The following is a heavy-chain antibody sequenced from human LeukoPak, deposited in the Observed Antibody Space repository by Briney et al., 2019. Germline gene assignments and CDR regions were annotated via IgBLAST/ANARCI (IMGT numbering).Heavy chain of an antibody. CDR2: IWYDGSSK. J-gene: IGHJ4*02. CDR1: GFTFSSYA. V-gene: IGHV3-33*01. D-gene: IGHD6-13*01. Sequence: PGGSLRLSCAASGFTFSSYAMHWVRQAPGKGLQWVAVIWYDGSSKYYADSVKGRFTISRDNSKNTLYLQMNSLRAEATAVYYGTRDPHTRQYTNSFSLDYWGQGTLVTVSS. CDR3: TRDPHTRQYTNSFSLDY.